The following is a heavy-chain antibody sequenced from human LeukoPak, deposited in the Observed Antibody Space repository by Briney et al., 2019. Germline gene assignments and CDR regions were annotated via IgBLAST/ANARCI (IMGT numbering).Heavy chain of an antibody. CDR2: ISGDGGST. V-gene: IGHV3-43*02. J-gene: IGHJ4*02. CDR3: AKGPCTNGVCYAYYFDY. CDR1: GFTFDDYA. Sequence: GGSLRLSCAASGFTFDDYAMHWVRQAPGKGLEWVSLISGDGGSTYYADSVKGLFTISRDNSKNSLYLQMNSLRTEDTALYYCAKGPCTNGVCYAYYFDYWGQGTLVTVSS. D-gene: IGHD2-8*01.